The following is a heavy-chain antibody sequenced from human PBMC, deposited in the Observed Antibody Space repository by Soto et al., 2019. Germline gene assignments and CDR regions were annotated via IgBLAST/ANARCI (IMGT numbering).Heavy chain of an antibody. CDR2: IVVGSGNT. J-gene: IGHJ4*02. D-gene: IGHD3-22*01. CDR3: AAAGTYYYDSSGYYYPYYFDY. V-gene: IGHV1-58*01. Sequence: SVKVSCKASGFTFTSSAVQWVRQARGQRXEWIGWIVVGSGNTNYAQKFQERVTITRDMSTSTAYMELSSLRSEDTAVYYCAAAGTYYYDSSGYYYPYYFDYWGQGTLVTVSS. CDR1: GFTFTSSA.